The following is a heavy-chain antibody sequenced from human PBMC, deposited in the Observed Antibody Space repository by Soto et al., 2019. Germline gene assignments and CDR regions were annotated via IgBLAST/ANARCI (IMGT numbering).Heavy chain of an antibody. CDR3: VKEWGMKYFDF. CDR2: VTWNSVAT. Sequence: EVQLVESGGGLVQPGRSLRLSCTASGFIFDNHAMHWVRQAPGKGLEWVAGVTWNSVATGYADSVKGRFTISRDNANNYLYVHMKSLGAENTAVYFCVKEWGMKYFDFWGRGTVVTVSS. J-gene: IGHJ2*01. CDR1: GFIFDNHA. D-gene: IGHD1-26*01. V-gene: IGHV3-9*01.